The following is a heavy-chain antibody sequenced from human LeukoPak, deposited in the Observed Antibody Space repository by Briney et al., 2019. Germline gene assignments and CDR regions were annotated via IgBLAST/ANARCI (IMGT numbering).Heavy chain of an antibody. CDR3: ARDRSLYCSGGSCYSVGGYYYGMDV. CDR2: TYYRSKWYN. Sequence: SQTLSLTCAISGDSVSSNSAAWNWIRQSPSRGLEWLGRTYYRSKWYNDYAVSVKSRITINPDTSKNQFSLQLNSVTPEDTAVYYCARDRSLYCSGGSCYSVGGYYYGMDVWGQGTTVTVSS. V-gene: IGHV6-1*01. CDR1: GDSVSSNSAA. D-gene: IGHD2-15*01. J-gene: IGHJ6*02.